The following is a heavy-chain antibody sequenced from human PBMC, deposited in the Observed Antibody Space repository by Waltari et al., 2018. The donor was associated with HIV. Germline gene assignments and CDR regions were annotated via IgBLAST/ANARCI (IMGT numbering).Heavy chain of an antibody. V-gene: IGHV3-13*01. CDR2: MGTAGDT. CDR3: ARLLRAPAGGRFFYYIDY. CDR1: GFTLRNSD. J-gene: IGHJ4*02. Sequence: EVQLMDSGGGLVQPGGSLRVCCAASGFTLRNSDIHWVRQVTGKGLEWVSGMGTAGDTYYSDSVKGRFTISRENAKNSLHLLMNSLRGEDTGIYYCARLLRAPAGGRFFYYIDYWGQGTPVTVSS. D-gene: IGHD2-15*01.